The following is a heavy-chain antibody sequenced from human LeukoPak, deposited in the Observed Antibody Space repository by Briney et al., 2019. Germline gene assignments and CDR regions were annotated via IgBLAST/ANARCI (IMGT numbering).Heavy chain of an antibody. J-gene: IGHJ5*02. Sequence: GGALRLSCAASGFTFSSYAMSWVRQAPGKGLEWVSAISGSGGSTYYADSVKGRFTISRDNSKNTLYLQMNSLRAEDTAVYYCAKDIWYYDILTGYYTEWFDPWGQGTLVTVSS. CDR3: AKDIWYYDILTGYYTEWFDP. CDR2: ISGSGGST. CDR1: GFTFSSYA. V-gene: IGHV3-23*01. D-gene: IGHD3-9*01.